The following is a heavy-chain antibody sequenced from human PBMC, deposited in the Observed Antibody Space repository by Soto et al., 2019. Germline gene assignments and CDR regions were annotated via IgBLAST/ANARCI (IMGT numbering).Heavy chain of an antibody. J-gene: IGHJ3*02. CDR3: AKTPRDYDILTGYLGAFDI. Sequence: GGSLRLSCAASGFIFSDYYMSWIRQAPGKGLEWVSYISSSGSTIDYADSVKGRFTISRDNSKNTLYLQMNSLRAEDTAVYYCAKTPRDYDILTGYLGAFDIWGQGTMVTVSS. CDR1: GFIFSDYY. CDR2: ISSSGSTI. D-gene: IGHD3-9*01. V-gene: IGHV3-11*01.